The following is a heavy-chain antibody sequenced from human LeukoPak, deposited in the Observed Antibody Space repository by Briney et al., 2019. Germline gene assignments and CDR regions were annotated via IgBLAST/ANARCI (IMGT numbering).Heavy chain of an antibody. D-gene: IGHD6-13*01. CDR2: ISSSGSTI. CDR1: GFTFSDYY. V-gene: IGHV3-11*01. J-gene: IGHJ6*03. CDR3: ARIVYSSSWSRYYYYYYMDV. Sequence: PGGSLRLSYAASGFTFSDYYMSWIRQAPGKGLEWVSYISSSGSTIYYADSVKGRFTISRDNAKNSLYLQMNSLRAEDTAVYYCARIVYSSSWSRYYYYYYMDVWGKGTTVTVSS.